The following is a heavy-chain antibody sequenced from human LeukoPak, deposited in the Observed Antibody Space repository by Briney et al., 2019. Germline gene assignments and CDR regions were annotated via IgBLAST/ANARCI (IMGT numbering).Heavy chain of an antibody. V-gene: IGHV3-23*01. Sequence: PGGSLRLSCAASGFTFSSYAMSWVRQAPGKGLEWVSAISGSGGSTYYADSVKGRFTISRDNFKNTLYLQMNSLRAEDTAVYYCAKGLYYDFWSGYLAYWGQGTLVTVSS. J-gene: IGHJ4*02. CDR3: AKGLYYDFWSGYLAY. CDR1: GFTFSSYA. D-gene: IGHD3-3*01. CDR2: ISGSGGST.